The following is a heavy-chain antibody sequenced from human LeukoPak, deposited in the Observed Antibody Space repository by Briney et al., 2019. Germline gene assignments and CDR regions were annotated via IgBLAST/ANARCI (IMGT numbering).Heavy chain of an antibody. CDR2: LIPIFGTA. V-gene: IGHV1-69*06. Sequence: SVKVSCKASGGTFSSYAISWVRQAPGQGLEWMGGLIPIFGTANYAQKFQGRVTITADKSTSTAYMELSSLRSEDTAVYCCARGSEITLLWFGELLPHYFDYWGQGTLVTVSS. CDR3: ARGSEITLLWFGELLPHYFDY. CDR1: GGTFSSYA. J-gene: IGHJ4*02. D-gene: IGHD3-10*01.